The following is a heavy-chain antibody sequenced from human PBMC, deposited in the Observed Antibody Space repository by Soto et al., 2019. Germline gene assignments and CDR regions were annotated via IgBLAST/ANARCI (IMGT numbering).Heavy chain of an antibody. Sequence: GGSLRLSCAASGFTFSSYAMSWVRQAPGKGLEWVSAISGSGGSTYYADSVKGRFTISRDNSKNTLYLQMNSLRAEDTAVYYFAKDRGGYGGNYDAFDIWGQGTMVTVSS. J-gene: IGHJ3*02. CDR3: AKDRGGYGGNYDAFDI. D-gene: IGHD5-12*01. CDR1: GFTFSSYA. CDR2: ISGSGGST. V-gene: IGHV3-23*01.